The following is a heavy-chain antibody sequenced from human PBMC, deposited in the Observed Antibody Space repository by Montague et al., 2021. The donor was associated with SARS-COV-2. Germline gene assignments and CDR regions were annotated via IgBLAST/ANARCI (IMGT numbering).Heavy chain of an antibody. CDR3: ARDYGDYSYYYGLDV. CDR2: IYSSGST. Sequence: TLSLTCTVSGGSIRSGSYYWSWIRQPAGKGLKWIGRIYSSGSTNYNPSLKSRVTMSVDTSKYQFSLKVSSVTAADMAEYYCARDYGDYSYYYGLDVWGQGTTVTVSS. D-gene: IGHD4-17*01. J-gene: IGHJ6*02. V-gene: IGHV4-61*02. CDR1: GGSIRSGSYY.